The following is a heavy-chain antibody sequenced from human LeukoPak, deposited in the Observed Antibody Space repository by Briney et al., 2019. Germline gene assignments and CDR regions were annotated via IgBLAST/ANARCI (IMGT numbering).Heavy chain of an antibody. J-gene: IGHJ4*02. Sequence: SETLSLTCTVSGGSISSYYWSWIRQPAGKGLEWIGRIYTSGSTNYNPSLKSRVTMSVDTSKNQFSLKLSSVTAADTAVYYCATSDSYYDFWSGYYSRSPNFDYWGQGTLVTVSS. CDR2: IYTSGST. V-gene: IGHV4-4*07. CDR3: ATSDSYYDFWSGYYSRSPNFDY. CDR1: GGSISSYY. D-gene: IGHD3-3*01.